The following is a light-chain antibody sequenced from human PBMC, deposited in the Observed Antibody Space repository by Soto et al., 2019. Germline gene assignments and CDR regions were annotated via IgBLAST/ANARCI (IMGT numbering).Light chain of an antibody. CDR2: GAS. CDR3: QQYGSSPPLT. V-gene: IGKV3-20*01. CDR1: QSVSSSS. Sequence: EIVLTQSPGTLCLSPGERVTLSCRASQSVSSSSLAWYQQKPGQAPRLLIYGASARATGIPDRFSGSGSGTDFTLTISRLEPEDFAVYYCQQYGSSPPLTFGGGTKVDI. J-gene: IGKJ4*01.